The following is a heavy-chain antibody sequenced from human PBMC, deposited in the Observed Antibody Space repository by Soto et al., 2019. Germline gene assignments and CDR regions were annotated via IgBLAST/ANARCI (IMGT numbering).Heavy chain of an antibody. Sequence: QVQLQESGPGLVKPSETLSLTCTVSGGSISSYYWSWIRQPAGKGLEWIGRIYTSGSTNYNPSLKSRVTMSVDTSKNQFSLKLSSVTAADTAVYYCARDPRSGSDEGAFDIWGQLTMVTVSS. J-gene: IGHJ3*02. CDR2: IYTSGST. D-gene: IGHD1-26*01. CDR1: GGSISSYY. V-gene: IGHV4-4*07. CDR3: ARDPRSGSDEGAFDI.